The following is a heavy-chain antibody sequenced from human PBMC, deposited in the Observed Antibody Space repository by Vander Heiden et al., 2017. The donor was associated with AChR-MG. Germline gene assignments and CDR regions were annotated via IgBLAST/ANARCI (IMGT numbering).Heavy chain of an antibody. Sequence: QLHLVESGGGVVQPGRSLRLSCAASGFPFDNYGIHWVRPAPGKGLEWVTVISFDGRNRYYADSVRGRFNISRDNSKNTAYLQMNSLRPEDTAIYYCAKEALRSAGHIDSWGQGTLVTVSS. CDR2: ISFDGRNR. CDR1: GFPFDNYG. V-gene: IGHV3-30*18. CDR3: AKEALRSAGHIDS. J-gene: IGHJ4*02.